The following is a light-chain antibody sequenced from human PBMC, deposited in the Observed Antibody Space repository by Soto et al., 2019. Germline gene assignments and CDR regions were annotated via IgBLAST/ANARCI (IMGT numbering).Light chain of an antibody. Sequence: QSVLTQPPSVSAAPGQKVTISCSGGSSNIGANFVSWYQHLPGTAPQLLIYDNNKRPSGIPDRFSGSKSGTSATLGFTGLQTGDETDYYCGTWDSALSAWVFGGGTQLTVL. J-gene: IGLJ3*02. CDR3: GTWDSALSAWV. CDR1: SSNIGANF. V-gene: IGLV1-51*01. CDR2: DNN.